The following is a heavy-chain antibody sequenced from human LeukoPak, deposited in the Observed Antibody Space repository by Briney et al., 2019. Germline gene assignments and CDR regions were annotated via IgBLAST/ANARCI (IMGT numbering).Heavy chain of an antibody. CDR1: GGSISSYY. J-gene: IGHJ4*02. CDR3: ASGVVPAAIAY. CDR2: IYYSGST. V-gene: IGHV4-59*01. Sequence: SETLSLTCTVSGGSISSYYWSWIRQPPGKGLEWIGYIYYSGSTNYNPSLKSRVTISVDTSKNQFSLKLSSVTAADTAVYYCASGVVPAAIAYWGQGTLVTVSS. D-gene: IGHD2-2*01.